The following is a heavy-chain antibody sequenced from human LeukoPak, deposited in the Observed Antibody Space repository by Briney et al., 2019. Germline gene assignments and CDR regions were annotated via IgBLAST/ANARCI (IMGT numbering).Heavy chain of an antibody. CDR3: ATAHSPPVAGTLLYYYYYGMDV. V-gene: IGHV1-24*01. J-gene: IGHJ6*02. Sequence: ASVKVSCKVSGYTLTELSMHWVRQAPGKGLEWMGGFDPEDGETIYAQKFQGRVTMTEDTSTDTAYMELSSLRSEDTAVYYCATAHSPPVAGTLLYYYYYGMDVWGQGTTVTVSS. CDR1: GYTLTELS. CDR2: FDPEDGET. D-gene: IGHD6-19*01.